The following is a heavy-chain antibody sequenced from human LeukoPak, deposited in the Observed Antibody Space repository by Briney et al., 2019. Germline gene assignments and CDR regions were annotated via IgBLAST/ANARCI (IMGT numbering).Heavy chain of an antibody. V-gene: IGHV3-21*01. CDR3: AKYYYDTSGYFPYFDH. CDR1: GFTFSSYS. CDR2: ISSSGSNI. D-gene: IGHD3-22*01. Sequence: GGSLRLSCAASGFTFSSYSMNWVRQAPGKGLEWVSSISSSGSNIYYADSLKGRFTISRDNAKNSLYLQMNSLRAEDTAVYYCAKYYYDTSGYFPYFDHWGQGTLVTVSS. J-gene: IGHJ4*02.